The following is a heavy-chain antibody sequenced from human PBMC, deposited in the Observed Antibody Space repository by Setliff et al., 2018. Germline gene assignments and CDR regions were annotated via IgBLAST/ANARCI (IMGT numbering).Heavy chain of an antibody. CDR3: ARETIAARGDFDY. CDR1: GGSISSHY. V-gene: IGHV4-59*11. Sequence: SETLSLTCTVSGGSISSHYWSWIRQPPGKGLEWIGNIYYSGSTNYSPSLKSRVTISVDTSKKQFSLKLSSVTAADTAVYYCARETIAARGDFDYWGQGALVTVSS. CDR2: IYYSGST. D-gene: IGHD6-6*01. J-gene: IGHJ4*02.